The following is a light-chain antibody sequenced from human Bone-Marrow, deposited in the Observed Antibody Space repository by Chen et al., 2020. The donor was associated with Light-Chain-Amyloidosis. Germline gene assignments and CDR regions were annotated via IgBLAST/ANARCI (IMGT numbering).Light chain of an antibody. CDR1: NIGSTS. CDR3: QVWVRSSDRPV. Sequence: SYVLTQPSSVSVAPGQTATIACGGKNIGSTSVHWYQQTPGQAPLLVVYEDSDRPSGIPERLSGSNSGNTATLTISRVEAGDEADYYCQVWVRSSDRPVFGGGTKLTVL. J-gene: IGLJ3*02. CDR2: EDS. V-gene: IGLV3-21*02.